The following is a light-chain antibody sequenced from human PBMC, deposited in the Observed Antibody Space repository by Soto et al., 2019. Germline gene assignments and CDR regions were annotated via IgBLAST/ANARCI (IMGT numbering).Light chain of an antibody. CDR3: HQYNSWPLT. Sequence: DIVLTQSPATLSLSPGERATLYCGASQRVSGGFLAWYQQKPGLAPRLILYDTSFRATGIPDRFSGSGSGTDFTLTISSLQYEDFAIYYCHQYNSWPLTFGQGTKV. J-gene: IGKJ1*01. CDR2: DTS. V-gene: IGKV3D-20*01. CDR1: QRVSGGF.